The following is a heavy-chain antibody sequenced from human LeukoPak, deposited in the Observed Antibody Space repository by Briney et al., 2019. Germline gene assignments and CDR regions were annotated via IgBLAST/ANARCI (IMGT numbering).Heavy chain of an antibody. CDR3: ARDPPP. J-gene: IGHJ5*02. CDR1: GASISGSGYY. V-gene: IGHV4-39*07. CDR2: IYSSGST. Sequence: SETLSLTCAVSGASISGSGYYWGWIRQPPGKGLEWIGNIYSSGSTYYNASLQSRVTISVDTSKNQFSLKLSSVTAADTAVYYCARDPPPWGQGTLVTVSS.